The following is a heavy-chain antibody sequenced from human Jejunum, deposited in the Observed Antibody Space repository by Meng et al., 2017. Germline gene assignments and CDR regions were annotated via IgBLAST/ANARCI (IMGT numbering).Heavy chain of an antibody. Sequence: QGQPQQWGAGLFKPSEPLSLPCAVYGVSSSGFYLSWIRQPPGKGLEWIGEIHPSGSTDYNPSLKSRLTISLDTSKNQFSLSLNSATAADTGIYYCTRGTDRAKSGDYWGQGTLVTVSS. CDR3: TRGTDRAKSGDY. CDR2: IHPSGST. V-gene: IGHV4-34*01. J-gene: IGHJ4*02. CDR1: GVSSSGFY. D-gene: IGHD1-14*01.